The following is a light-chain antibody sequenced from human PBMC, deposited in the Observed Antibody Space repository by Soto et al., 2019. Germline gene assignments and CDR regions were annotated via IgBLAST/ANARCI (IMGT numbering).Light chain of an antibody. CDR3: NSYANSTTRV. V-gene: IGLV2-14*03. CDR1: STDFGAHNC. J-gene: IGLJ7*01. Sequence: QSVLTQPASVSGSPGQSITISCTGASTDFGAHNCVSWYQQHPHRAPKLIIFDVTTRPSGVSPRFSGSKSGNTASLTISGLRSEDEADYFCNSYANSTTRVFGAGTQLTVL. CDR2: DVT.